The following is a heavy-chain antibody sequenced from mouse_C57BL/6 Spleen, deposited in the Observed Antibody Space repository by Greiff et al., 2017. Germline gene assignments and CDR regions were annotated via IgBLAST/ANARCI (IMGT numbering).Heavy chain of an antibody. D-gene: IGHD2-5*01. CDR2: ISDGGSYT. CDR3: AREGDSNFAWFAY. V-gene: IGHV5-4*01. J-gene: IGHJ3*01. Sequence: EVKLVESGGGLVKPGGSLKLSCAASGFTFSSYAMSWVRQTPEKRLEWVATISDGGSYTYYPDNVKGRFTISRDNAKNNLYLQMSHLKSEDTAMYYCAREGDSNFAWFAYWGQGTLVTVSA. CDR1: GFTFSSYA.